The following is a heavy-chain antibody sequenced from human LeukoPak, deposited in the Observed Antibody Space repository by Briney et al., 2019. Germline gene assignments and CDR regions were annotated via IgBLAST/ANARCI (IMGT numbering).Heavy chain of an antibody. J-gene: IGHJ4*02. CDR3: ARRSPNHYFDY. Sequence: GGSLRLSCAASGLTFSNYNMNWVRQAPGKGLEWVSSISSSNNYIYYADSVKGRFTISRDNAKNSLYLQMNSLRAEDTAVYYCARRSPNHYFDYWGQGTPVTVSS. V-gene: IGHV3-21*01. CDR1: GLTFSNYN. CDR2: ISSSNNYI.